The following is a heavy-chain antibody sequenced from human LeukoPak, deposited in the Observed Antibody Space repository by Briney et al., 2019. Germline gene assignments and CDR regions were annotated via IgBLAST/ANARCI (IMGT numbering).Heavy chain of an antibody. CDR3: ARDGSSSWYGDPFDY. D-gene: IGHD6-13*01. Sequence: GGSLRLSCAASGFAVNSKDMSWVRQAPGKGLEWVSLISHAGGAYYADSVKGRFTISRDNAKNSLYLQMNSLRAEDTAVYYCARDGSSSWYGDPFDYWGQGTLVTVSS. V-gene: IGHV3-66*01. CDR1: GFAVNSKD. J-gene: IGHJ4*02. CDR2: ISHAGGA.